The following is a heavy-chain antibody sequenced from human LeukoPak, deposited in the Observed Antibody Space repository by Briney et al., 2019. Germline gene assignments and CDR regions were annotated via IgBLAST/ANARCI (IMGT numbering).Heavy chain of an antibody. Sequence: SETLSLTCAVYGGSFSGYYWSWIRQPPGKGLEWIGEINHSGSTNYNPSLKSRVTISVDTSKNQFSLRLSSVTAADTAVYYCARAVVAAHNWFDPWGQGTLVTVSS. CDR2: INHSGST. J-gene: IGHJ5*02. CDR1: GGSFSGYY. CDR3: ARAVVAAHNWFDP. V-gene: IGHV4-34*01. D-gene: IGHD2-15*01.